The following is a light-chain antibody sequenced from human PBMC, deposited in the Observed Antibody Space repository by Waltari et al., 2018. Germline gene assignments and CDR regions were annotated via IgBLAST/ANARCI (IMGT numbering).Light chain of an antibody. V-gene: IGKV1-39*01. Sequence: DIQMTQSPSSLSASVGDRVTITCRASQSVTTYLNWYQQIPGKAPKLLIYAASSLQSGVPSRFSGSGSGTDFTLTISSLQPEDFATYYCQQSYDTWTFGQGTKVEI. CDR1: QSVTTY. J-gene: IGKJ1*01. CDR2: AAS. CDR3: QQSYDTWT.